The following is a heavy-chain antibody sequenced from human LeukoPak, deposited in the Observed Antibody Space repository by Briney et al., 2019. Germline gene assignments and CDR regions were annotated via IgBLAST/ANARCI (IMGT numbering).Heavy chain of an antibody. CDR1: GGSISSSY. V-gene: IGHV4-59*08. D-gene: IGHD4-11*01. CDR3: ARVDYSNWGEVPYYFDY. J-gene: IGHJ4*02. CDR2: IYYSGST. Sequence: PSETLSLTCSVSGGSISSSYWTWIRQPPGKGLEWIGYIYYSGSTNYNPSLKSRVTISVDTSKNQFSLKLSSVTAADTAVYYCARVDYSNWGEVPYYFDYWGQGTLVTVSS.